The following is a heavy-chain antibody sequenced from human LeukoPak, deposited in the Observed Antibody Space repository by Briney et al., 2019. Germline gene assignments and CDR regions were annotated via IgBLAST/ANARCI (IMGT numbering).Heavy chain of an antibody. V-gene: IGHV4-4*02. CDR2: IHHTGST. Sequence: PSGTLSLTCAVSGVSISSGYWWSWARPTPGKGLEWIGEIHHTGSTNYNPSLKSRVTISVDKPKNQFSLMLTSVTAADTAVYFCARNAYYSADYWGQGTLVIVSS. CDR3: ARNAYYSADY. J-gene: IGHJ4*02. CDR1: GVSISSGYW. D-gene: IGHD3-22*01.